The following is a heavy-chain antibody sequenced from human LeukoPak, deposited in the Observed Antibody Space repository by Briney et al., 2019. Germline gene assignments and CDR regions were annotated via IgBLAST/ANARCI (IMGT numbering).Heavy chain of an antibody. CDR2: IKSDGSST. V-gene: IGHV3-74*01. D-gene: IGHD6-19*01. CDR3: ARVTGGWSDY. CDR1: GFTFSSYW. J-gene: IGHJ4*02. Sequence: GGSLRLSCAASGFTFSSYWMHWVRQGPGKGLVWVSRIKSDGSSTSYADSVKGRLTISRDNAKNTLYLQMNSLRDEDTAVYYCARVTGGWSDYWGQGTLVTVSS.